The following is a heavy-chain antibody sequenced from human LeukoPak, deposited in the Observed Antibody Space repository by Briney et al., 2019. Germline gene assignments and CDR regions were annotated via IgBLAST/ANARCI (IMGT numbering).Heavy chain of an antibody. J-gene: IGHJ5*02. Sequence: SVKVSCKASGGTFSSYAISWVRRAPGQGLEWMGGIIPIFGTANYAQKFQGRVTITADESTSTAYMELSSLRSEDTAVYYCARGYRWFGPTGGFDPWGQGTLVTVSS. CDR1: GGTFSSYA. CDR2: IIPIFGTA. V-gene: IGHV1-69*13. D-gene: IGHD3-10*01. CDR3: ARGYRWFGPTGGFDP.